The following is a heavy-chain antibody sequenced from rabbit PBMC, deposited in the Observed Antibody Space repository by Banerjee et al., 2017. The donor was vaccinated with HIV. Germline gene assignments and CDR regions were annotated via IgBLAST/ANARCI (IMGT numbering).Heavy chain of an antibody. J-gene: IGHJ4*01. CDR2: INTISGDT. V-gene: IGHV1S40*01. D-gene: IGHD8-1*01. CDR3: ARDLGGSSDL. CDR1: GFDLSSYHY. Sequence: QSLEESGGGLVKPGASLTLTCTASGFDLSSYHYMCWVRQAPGKGLEWIACINTISGDTVYATWAKGRFTISKTSSTTVTLQMTSLTAADTATYFCARDLGGSSDLWGPGTLVTVS.